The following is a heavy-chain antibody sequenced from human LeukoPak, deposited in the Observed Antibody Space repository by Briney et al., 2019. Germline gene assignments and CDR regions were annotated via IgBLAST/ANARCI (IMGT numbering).Heavy chain of an antibody. D-gene: IGHD6-13*01. CDR2: ITSSGSTI. V-gene: IGHV3-48*03. J-gene: IGHJ4*02. CDR1: GFAFSSYE. CDR3: ARDPLSSSSFDL. Sequence: GGSLRLSCAASGFAFSSYEMNWVRQAPGKGLEWVSYITSSGSTIYYADSVKGRFTMSRDNAKNSLFLQMNSLRAEDTAVYYCARDPLSSSSFDLWGQGTLVTVSS.